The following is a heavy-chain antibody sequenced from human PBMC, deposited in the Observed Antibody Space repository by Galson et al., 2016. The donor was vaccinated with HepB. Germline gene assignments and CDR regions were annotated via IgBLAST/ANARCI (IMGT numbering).Heavy chain of an antibody. J-gene: IGHJ6*02. D-gene: IGHD2-2*01. CDR1: GFTFSSYS. CDR2: ISSSSSAI. CDR3: ARDAMPISCSSTSCQYYGMDV. V-gene: IGHV3-48*01. Sequence: SLRLSCAASGFTFSSYSMNWVRQAPGKGLEWVSYISSSSSAIHYADSVKGRFTISSDNAKNSLYLQMNSLSAEDTAVYYCARDAMPISCSSTSCQYYGMDVWGQGTTVTVSS.